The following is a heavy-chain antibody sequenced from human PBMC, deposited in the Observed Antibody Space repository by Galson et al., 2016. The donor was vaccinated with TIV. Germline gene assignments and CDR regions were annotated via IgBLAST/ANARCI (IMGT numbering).Heavy chain of an antibody. D-gene: IGHD1/OR15-1a*01. Sequence: SVKVSCKASGFSFSSYDVTWVRQAPGQGLEWMGWRSGDNSNTNYPHNLQGRVTMTIDTSTNTAYMELRNLRTDDTAVYYFARGDWDSDYYYLLDVWGQGTTVSVS. V-gene: IGHV1-18*01. J-gene: IGHJ6*02. CDR1: GFSFSSYD. CDR2: RSGDNSNT. CDR3: ARGDWDSDYYYLLDV.